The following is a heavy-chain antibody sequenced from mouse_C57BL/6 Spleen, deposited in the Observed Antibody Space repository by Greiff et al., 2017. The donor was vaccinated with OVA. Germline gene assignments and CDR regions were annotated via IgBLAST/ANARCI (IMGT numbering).Heavy chain of an antibody. CDR3: ARRVLDY. CDR1: GFTFSSYT. J-gene: IGHJ2*01. D-gene: IGHD2-14*01. CDR2: ISGGGGNT. V-gene: IGHV5-9*01. Sequence: EVQLVESGGGLVKPGGSLKLSCAASGFTFSSYTMYWVSQTPEKRLEWVATISGGGGNTYYPDRVKGRFTTSRDNAKNTLYLRMSSLRSEDTSLYYCARRVLDYWGQGTTLTVSS.